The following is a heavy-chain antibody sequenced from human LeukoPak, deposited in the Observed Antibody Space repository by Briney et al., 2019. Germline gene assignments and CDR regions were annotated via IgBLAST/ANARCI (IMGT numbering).Heavy chain of an antibody. CDR2: IYTSGST. CDR1: GASFSDYS. D-gene: IGHD3-22*01. J-gene: IGHJ4*02. V-gene: IGHV4-4*07. CDR3: ARDTYYYDSSGYSSFDY. Sequence: SETLSLTCAVSGASFSDYSWSWIRQPPGKGLEWIGRIYTSGSTNYNPSLKSRVTISVDTSKNQFSLKLSSVTAADTAVYYCARDTYYYDSSGYSSFDYWGQGTLVTVSS.